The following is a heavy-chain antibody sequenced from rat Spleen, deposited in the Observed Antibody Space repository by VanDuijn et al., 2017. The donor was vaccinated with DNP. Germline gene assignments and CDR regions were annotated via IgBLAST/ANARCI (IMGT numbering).Heavy chain of an antibody. D-gene: IGHD1-6*01. V-gene: IGHV5-7*01. J-gene: IGHJ2*01. CDR2: ISFYGGST. CDR3: AGPADVYYGNDLDY. CDR1: GFTFSDYY. Sequence: EVQLVESGGGLVQPGRSLKLSCAASGFTFSDYYMAWVRQAPTKGLEWVAAISFYGGSTYYRDSVRGRFTISRDYARSTLYLQMDRLRSEDTATYYCAGPADVYYGNDLDYWGQGVMVTVYS.